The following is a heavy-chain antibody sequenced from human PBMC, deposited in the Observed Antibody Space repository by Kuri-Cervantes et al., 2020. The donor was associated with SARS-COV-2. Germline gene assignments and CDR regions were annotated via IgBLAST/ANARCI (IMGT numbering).Heavy chain of an antibody. CDR2: ISNSGSTI. J-gene: IGHJ3*02. Sequence: GESLKISCAASGFTFSDYYMSWIRQAPGKGLEWVSYISNSGSTIYYADSVKGRFTISRDNAKNSLYLQMNSLRAEDTAVYYCARDAARAAFDIWGQGTMVTVSS. CDR1: GFTFSDYY. D-gene: IGHD6-25*01. CDR3: ARDAARAAFDI. V-gene: IGHV3-11*01.